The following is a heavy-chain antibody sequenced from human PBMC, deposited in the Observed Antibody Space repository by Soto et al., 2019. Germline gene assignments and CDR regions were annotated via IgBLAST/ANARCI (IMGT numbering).Heavy chain of an antibody. V-gene: IGHV3-13*01. Sequence: VQLVESGGTWVQPGGCLRLSSAASGFCVSHYDMHWVRQATGKGLECVSGMGLAGDTYYSGSVQGPLTIAREHGKTSVYLQTNSRTAADPAVYYAATDRHGMDVWGQRTTVTVSS. CDR3: ATDRHGMDV. CDR2: MGLAGDT. CDR1: GFCVSHYD. J-gene: IGHJ6*02.